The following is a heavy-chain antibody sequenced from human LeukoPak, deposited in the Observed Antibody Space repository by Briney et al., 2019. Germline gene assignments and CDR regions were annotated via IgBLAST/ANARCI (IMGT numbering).Heavy chain of an antibody. CDR3: ARKLILDY. CDR2: IKQDGSEK. J-gene: IGHJ4*02. CDR1: GFTFSSYW. Sequence: GGSLRLSCAAFGFTFSSYWMSWVRQAPGKGLEWVANIKQDGSEKYYVDSVKGRFTISRDNAKNSLYLRMNSLRAEDTAVYYCARKLILDYWGQGTLVTVSS. V-gene: IGHV3-7*01.